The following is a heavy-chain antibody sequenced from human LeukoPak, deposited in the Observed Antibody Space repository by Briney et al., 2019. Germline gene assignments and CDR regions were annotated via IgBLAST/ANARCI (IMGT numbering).Heavy chain of an antibody. V-gene: IGHV4-59*01. Sequence: PLETLSLTCTVSGASISSYYWSWLRQPPGKGLEWIGYNHYSATSNYNPSLKSRVTISLDTSKNQFSLKLTSVTAADTAVYYCARGHYGLEVWGQGTTVTVSS. CDR1: GASISSYY. D-gene: IGHD3-10*01. CDR3: ARGHYGLEV. CDR2: NHYSATS. J-gene: IGHJ6*02.